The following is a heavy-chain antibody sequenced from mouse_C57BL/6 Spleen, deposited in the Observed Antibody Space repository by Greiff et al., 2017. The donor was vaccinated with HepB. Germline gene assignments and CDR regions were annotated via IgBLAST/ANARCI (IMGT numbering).Heavy chain of an antibody. V-gene: IGHV2-2*01. J-gene: IGHJ1*03. CDR2: IWSGGST. CDR3: ARSYYSNYGYFDV. CDR1: GFSFTSYG. D-gene: IGHD2-5*01. Sequence: QVHVKQSGPGLVQPSQSLSITCTVSGFSFTSYGVHWVRQSPGKGLEWLGVIWSGGSTDYNAAFISRLSISKDNSKSQVFFKMNSLQADDTAIYYCARSYYSNYGYFDVWGKGTTVTVSS.